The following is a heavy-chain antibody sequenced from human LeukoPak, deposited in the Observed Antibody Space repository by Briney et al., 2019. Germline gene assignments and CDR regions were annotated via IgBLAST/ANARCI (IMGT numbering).Heavy chain of an antibody. J-gene: IGHJ5*02. CDR3: AKDTDYGDYVTWFNP. CDR1: GFTSRSYG. Sequence: PGGSLRLSCAASGFTSRSYGMHWVRQAPGKGLEWVAVIWYDGSNKYYADSVKGRFTISRDNSKNTLYLQMSSLRAEDTAVYYCAKDTDYGDYVTWFNPWGQGTLVIVSS. D-gene: IGHD4-17*01. CDR2: IWYDGSNK. V-gene: IGHV3-33*06.